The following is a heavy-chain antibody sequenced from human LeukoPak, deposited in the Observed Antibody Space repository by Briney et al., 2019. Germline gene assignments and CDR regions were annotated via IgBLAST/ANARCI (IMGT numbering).Heavy chain of an antibody. CDR1: SGSISTSNYY. J-gene: IGHJ4*02. Sequence: SETLSLTCTVSSGSISTSNYYWGWIRQPPGKGLEWIGSIYHSGSTYYNPSLKSRVTISVGTSKNQFSLKPSSVTAADTAVYYCARDQYCSGGSCVGYWGQGTLVTVSS. CDR2: IYHSGST. D-gene: IGHD2-15*01. CDR3: ARDQYCSGGSCVGY. V-gene: IGHV4-39*07.